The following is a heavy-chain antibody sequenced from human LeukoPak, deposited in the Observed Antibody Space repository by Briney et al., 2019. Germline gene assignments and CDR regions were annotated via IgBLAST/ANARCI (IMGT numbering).Heavy chain of an antibody. CDR3: ARGVVVVTAIPGRIRWFDP. Sequence: SETLSLTCAVYGGSFSGYYWSWIRQPPGKGLEWIGEINHSGSTNYNPSLKSRVTISVDTSKNQFSLKLSSVTAADTAVYYCARGVVVVTAIPGRIRWFDPWGQGTLVTVSS. CDR2: INHSGST. V-gene: IGHV4-34*01. J-gene: IGHJ5*02. D-gene: IGHD2-21*02. CDR1: GGSFSGYY.